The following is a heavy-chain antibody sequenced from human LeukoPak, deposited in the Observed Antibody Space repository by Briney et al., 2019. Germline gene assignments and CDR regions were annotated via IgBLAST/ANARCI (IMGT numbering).Heavy chain of an antibody. Sequence: SETLSLTCAVYGGSFSGYYWSWIRQPPGKGLEWFGEINHSGSTNYNPSLKSRVTISVDTSKNQFSLKLSSVTAADTAVYYCARGVLGYSSGWPYYYYYGMDVWGKGTTVTVSS. CDR1: GGSFSGYY. J-gene: IGHJ6*04. CDR2: INHSGST. CDR3: ARGVLGYSSGWPYYYYYGMDV. V-gene: IGHV4-34*01. D-gene: IGHD6-19*01.